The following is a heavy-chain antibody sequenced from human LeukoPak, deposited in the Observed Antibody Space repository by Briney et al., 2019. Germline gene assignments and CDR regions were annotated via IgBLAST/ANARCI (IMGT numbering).Heavy chain of an antibody. V-gene: IGHV3-30*04. CDR1: RFTVSSYA. D-gene: IGHD3-22*01. CDR3: ARDQHPHYYDTNHDAFDI. Sequence: GGSLRLSCAASRFTVSSYAMHWVRQAPGKGLEWVAVLSFDGSNKYYADSVKGRFTISRDNSKNTLYLQMNSLRAEDTAVYYCARDQHPHYYDTNHDAFDIWGQGTMVTVSS. CDR2: LSFDGSNK. J-gene: IGHJ3*02.